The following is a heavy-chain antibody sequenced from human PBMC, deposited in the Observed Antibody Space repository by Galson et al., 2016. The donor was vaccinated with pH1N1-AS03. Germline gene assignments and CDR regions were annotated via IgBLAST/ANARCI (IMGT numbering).Heavy chain of an antibody. J-gene: IGHJ4*02. CDR2: ISAYNGNT. CDR1: GYTFTNYG. Sequence: SVKVSCKASGYTFTNYGIHWVRQAPGQGLEWMGGISAYNGNTNYAQKLQGRVTMTTDTSTSTAYMELRSLRSDDTAVYYCARDRVYHSGQIDYWGEGTMDRVSS. CDR3: ARDRVYHSGQIDY. V-gene: IGHV1-18*04. D-gene: IGHD2-2*02.